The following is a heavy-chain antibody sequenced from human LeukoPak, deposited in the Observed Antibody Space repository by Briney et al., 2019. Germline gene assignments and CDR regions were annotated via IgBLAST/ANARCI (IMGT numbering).Heavy chain of an antibody. D-gene: IGHD2-15*01. V-gene: IGHV4-59*02. CDR1: GGSVSGYY. CDR2: VYYSGST. CDR3: ARIHRYCSGGACYVLDN. Sequence: SETLSLTCIVSGGSVSGYYWGWIRQPPGRGLEWIGYVYYSGSTNYNPSFKSRITISVDTSRNQFSLQLSSVTAADTAVYYCARIHRYCSGGACYVLDNWGQGTLVAVSS. J-gene: IGHJ4*02.